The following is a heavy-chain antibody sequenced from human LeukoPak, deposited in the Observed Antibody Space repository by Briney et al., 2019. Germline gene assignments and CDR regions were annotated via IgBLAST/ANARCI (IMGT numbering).Heavy chain of an antibody. CDR3: ARQHRGAFDI. V-gene: IGHV3-7*01. J-gene: IGHJ3*02. D-gene: IGHD6-13*01. CDR2: IKQDGSEK. Sequence: GGSLLLSCAASGFSFSSYWMSWVRQAPGKGLEWVANIKQDGSEKYYVDSVKGRFTISRDNAKDSLYLQMNSLRAEDTAVYYCARQHRGAFDIWGQGTMVTVSS. CDR1: GFSFSSYW.